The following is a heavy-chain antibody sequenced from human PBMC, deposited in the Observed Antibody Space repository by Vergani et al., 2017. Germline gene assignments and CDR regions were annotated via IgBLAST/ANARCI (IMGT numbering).Heavy chain of an antibody. D-gene: IGHD3-3*01. CDR1: GFTFSSYW. J-gene: IGHJ6*02. V-gene: IGHV3-7*01. Sequence: EVQLVESGGGLVQPGGSLRLSCAASGFTFSSYWMSWVRQAPGKGLEWVANIKQDGSEKYYVDSVKGRFTISRDNAKNSLYLQMNSLRAEDTAVYYCARELFGVVMAYYYCMDVWGQGTTVTVSS. CDR2: IKQDGSEK. CDR3: ARELFGVVMAYYYCMDV.